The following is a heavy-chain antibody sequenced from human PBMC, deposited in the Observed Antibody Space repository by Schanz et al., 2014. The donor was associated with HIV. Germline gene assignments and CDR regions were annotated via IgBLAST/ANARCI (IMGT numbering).Heavy chain of an antibody. CDR1: GFTFSDYG. D-gene: IGHD3-22*01. CDR2: ISYDGRNK. Sequence: QVQLVESGGGVVQPGRSLRLSCAASGFTFSDYGMHWVRQAPGKGLEWLAVISYDGRNKKFANSVKGRFTISRDNSKNTVYLQAKSLRPGDTAVYYCAKDRNQYDSRYIGKGNYYYYYGMDVWGQGTLVTVSS. J-gene: IGHJ6*02. V-gene: IGHV3-30*18. CDR3: AKDRNQYDSRYIGKGNYYYYYGMDV.